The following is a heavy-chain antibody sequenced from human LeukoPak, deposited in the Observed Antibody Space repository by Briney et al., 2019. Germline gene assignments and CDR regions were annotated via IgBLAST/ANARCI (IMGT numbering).Heavy chain of an antibody. CDR2: IYASGNT. D-gene: IGHD5-24*01. CDR1: GASVSTTAYF. V-gene: IGHV4-61*02. Sequence: SETLSLTCSVSGASVSTTAYFWNWIRQPAGEGLEWIGRIYASGNTHYNPSLKSRVTMSLDTSKNQFSLTMNSVTAADSAVYFCASYREAYDLYPHGLNVWGRGTVVTVSS. CDR3: ASYREAYDLYPHGLNV. J-gene: IGHJ3*01.